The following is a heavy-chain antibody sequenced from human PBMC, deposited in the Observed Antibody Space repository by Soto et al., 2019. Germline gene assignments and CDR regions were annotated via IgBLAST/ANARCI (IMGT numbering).Heavy chain of an antibody. Sequence: QVRLVESGGGVVQPGRSLRLSCAASGFSFTTYGMHWVRQAPGKGLEWVAVIWFDGSEKYYGESVKGRFTISRDNSKNTVYLEMNSLRVEDTAMYFCVKDHCGGDCYSDPYFDNWGQGTLVTVSS. D-gene: IGHD2-21*02. CDR3: VKDHCGGDCYSDPYFDN. CDR1: GFSFTTYG. V-gene: IGHV3-33*06. CDR2: IWFDGSEK. J-gene: IGHJ4*02.